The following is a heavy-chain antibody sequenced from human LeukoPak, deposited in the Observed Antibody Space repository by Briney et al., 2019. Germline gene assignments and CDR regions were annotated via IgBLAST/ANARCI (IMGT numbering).Heavy chain of an antibody. Sequence: ASVKVSCKASGYTFTGYYMHWVRQAPGQGLEWMGWINPNSGGTNYAQKFQGRVTMTRDTSISTAYMELSRLRSDDTAVYYCARLSPIDYDILTGLDYYFDYWGQGTLVTVSS. CDR3: ARLSPIDYDILTGLDYYFDY. V-gene: IGHV1-2*02. J-gene: IGHJ4*02. D-gene: IGHD3-9*01. CDR1: GYTFTGYY. CDR2: INPNSGGT.